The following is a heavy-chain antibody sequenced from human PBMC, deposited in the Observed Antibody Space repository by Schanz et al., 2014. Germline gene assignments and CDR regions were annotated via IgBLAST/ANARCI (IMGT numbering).Heavy chain of an antibody. CDR1: GYAFTTYG. V-gene: IGHV1-18*01. CDR3: ARAKRFWDMDV. J-gene: IGHJ6*02. CDR2: ISAYNGHT. Sequence: QVQLVQSGAEVKKPGASVRVSCKVSGYAFTTYGISWVRQAPGQGLEWMGWISAYNGHTDYAQKLQGRVTLTTDTSTSTAYMELRSLRSDDTAMYYCARAKRFWDMDVWGQGTTVTVSS. D-gene: IGHD3-3*01.